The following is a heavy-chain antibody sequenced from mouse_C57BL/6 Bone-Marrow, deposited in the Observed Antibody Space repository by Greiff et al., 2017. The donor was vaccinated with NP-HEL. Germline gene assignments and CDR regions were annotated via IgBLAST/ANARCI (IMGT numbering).Heavy chain of an antibody. Sequence: EVQLQQSGAELVRPGASVKLSCTASGFNIKDDYMHWVKQRPEQGLEWIGWIDPENGDTEYASKFQGKATITADTSSNTAYLQLSSLTSEDTAVYYCTTLDDYDGWFAYWGQGTLVTVSA. CDR3: TTLDDYDGWFAY. D-gene: IGHD2-4*01. CDR2: IDPENGDT. V-gene: IGHV14-4*01. J-gene: IGHJ3*01. CDR1: GFNIKDDY.